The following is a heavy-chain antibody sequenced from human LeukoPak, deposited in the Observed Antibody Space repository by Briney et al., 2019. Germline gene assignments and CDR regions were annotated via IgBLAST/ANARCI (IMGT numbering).Heavy chain of an antibody. CDR2: ISGSGGST. D-gene: IGHD5-18*01. V-gene: IGHV3-23*01. CDR3: AKDRQLWFFVY. Sequence: PAGSLRLSCAASGFTFSSYAMSWVRKAPRKGLEWVSAISGSGGSTYYADSVKGRFTISRDNSKNTLYPQMNSLRAEDTAVYYCAKDRQLWFFVYWGQGTLVTVSS. J-gene: IGHJ4*02. CDR1: GFTFSSYA.